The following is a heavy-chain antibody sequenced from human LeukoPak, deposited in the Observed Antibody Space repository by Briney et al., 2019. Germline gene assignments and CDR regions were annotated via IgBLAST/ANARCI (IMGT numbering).Heavy chain of an antibody. J-gene: IGHJ4*02. D-gene: IGHD1-26*01. CDR1: GYSFTNYD. Sequence: ASVKVSCKASGYSFTNYDINWVRQATGQGLEWMGWMNPKSGDTGYSQKFQGRVFITRDTSINTAYMELSSLGSDDTAVYYCARRRDLYSGSYYPFDYWGQGTLVTVSS. CDR2: MNPKSGDT. V-gene: IGHV1-8*03. CDR3: ARRRDLYSGSYYPFDY.